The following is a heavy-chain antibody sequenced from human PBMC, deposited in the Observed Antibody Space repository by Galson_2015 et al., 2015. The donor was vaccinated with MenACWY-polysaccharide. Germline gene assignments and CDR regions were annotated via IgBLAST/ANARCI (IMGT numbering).Heavy chain of an antibody. CDR1: GSNFSSYD. CDR3: TRIIARKHTFVDS. Sequence: VKVSCKASGSNFSSYDINWVRQASGQGLEWMEWMNPNSGNTGYAQRFQGRVAMTRDTATSTAYMELRMLRYDDTAVYYCTRIIARKHTFVDSWGQGTLVSVS. D-gene: IGHD2-21*01. V-gene: IGHV1-8*01. CDR2: MNPNSGNT. J-gene: IGHJ4*02.